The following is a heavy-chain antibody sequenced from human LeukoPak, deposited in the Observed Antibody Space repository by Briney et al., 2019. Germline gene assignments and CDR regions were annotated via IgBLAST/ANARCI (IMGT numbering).Heavy chain of an antibody. V-gene: IGHV1-2*02. J-gene: IGHJ3*02. D-gene: IGHD5-24*01. CDR2: INPNSGGT. Sequence: ASVKVSCKASGYTFTGYYMHWVRQAPGQGLEWMGWINPNSGGTNYAQKFQGRVTMTRDTSISTAYMELSRLRSDDTAVYYCATVEMATIKGAFDIWGQGTKVTVSS. CDR1: GYTFTGYY. CDR3: ATVEMATIKGAFDI.